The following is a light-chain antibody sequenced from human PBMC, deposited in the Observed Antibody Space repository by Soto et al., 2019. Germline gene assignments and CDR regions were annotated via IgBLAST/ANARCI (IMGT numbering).Light chain of an antibody. CDR1: QSISTY. J-gene: IGKJ1*01. CDR3: QQGYSAPWT. Sequence: DIQMTQSPSSLSASLGDRVTITCRASQSISTYLHWYQQTPGKPPELLIYAASNLQIGVPSRFSGGGSGTDFTLTISSLQPEDFATYYCQQGYSAPWTFGQGTKGDIK. CDR2: AAS. V-gene: IGKV1-39*01.